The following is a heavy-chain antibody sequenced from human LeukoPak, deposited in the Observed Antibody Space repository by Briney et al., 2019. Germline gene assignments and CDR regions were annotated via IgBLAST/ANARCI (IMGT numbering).Heavy chain of an antibody. CDR3: ASERGFSGHPFDY. CDR2: VFYNGST. J-gene: IGHJ4*02. D-gene: IGHD5-12*01. V-gene: IGHV4-59*01. CDR1: GGSISNYF. Sequence: SETLSLTCTVAGGSISNYFWSWIRQPPGKGLEWVWHVFYNGSTNYNPSLKSRVTIPRDTSSIRFSLRLSSVTAADTATYYCASERGFSGHPFDYWGQGIMVTVSS.